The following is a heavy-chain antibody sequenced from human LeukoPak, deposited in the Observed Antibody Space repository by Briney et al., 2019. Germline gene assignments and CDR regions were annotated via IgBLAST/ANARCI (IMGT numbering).Heavy chain of an antibody. Sequence: SGGSLRLSCAVSGFAFSSYWMHWVRQVPGKGLVWVSRINEDGRSISYADSVKGRFTISRDNAKNTLYLQMTSLRVDDTAVYYCVGGRWSYGDFWGHGILVTVSS. CDR3: VGGRWSYGDF. V-gene: IGHV3-74*01. J-gene: IGHJ4*01. D-gene: IGHD1-26*01. CDR1: GFAFSSYW. CDR2: INEDGRSI.